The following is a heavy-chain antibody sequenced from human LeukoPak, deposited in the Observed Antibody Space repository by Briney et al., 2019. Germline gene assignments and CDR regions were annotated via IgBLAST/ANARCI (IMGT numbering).Heavy chain of an antibody. CDR1: GGSFSGYY. D-gene: IGHD3-10*01. CDR2: INHSGST. J-gene: IGHJ4*02. CDR3: ASWPNYYYGSGSYEYYFDY. Sequence: PSETLSLTCAVYGGSFSGYYWSWIRQPPGKGLEWIGEINHSGSTNYNPSLKSRVTISVDTSKNQFSLKPSSVTAADTAVYYCASWPNYYYGSGSYEYYFDYWGQGTLVTVSS. V-gene: IGHV4-34*01.